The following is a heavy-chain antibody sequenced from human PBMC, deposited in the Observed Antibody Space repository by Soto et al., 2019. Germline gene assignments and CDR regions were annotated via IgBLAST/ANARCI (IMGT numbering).Heavy chain of an antibody. Sequence: QPGGSLRLSCAASGFTFSSYGMHWVRQAPGEGLEWVAVISYDGITKYYADSVKGRFTISRDNSKNTLYLQMNSLRAEDTAVYYCARARQWLAPDYYYGMDVWGQGTTVTVSS. J-gene: IGHJ6*02. D-gene: IGHD6-19*01. CDR1: GFTFSSYG. V-gene: IGHV3-33*05. CDR2: ISYDGITK. CDR3: ARARQWLAPDYYYGMDV.